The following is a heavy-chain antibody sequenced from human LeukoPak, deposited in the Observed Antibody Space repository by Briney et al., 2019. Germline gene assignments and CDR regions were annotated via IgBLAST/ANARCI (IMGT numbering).Heavy chain of an antibody. Sequence: SETLSLTCTVSGGSISSSSYYWGWIRQPPGKGLEWIVSIYYSGSTYYNPSLKSRVTISVDTSKNQFSLKLSSVTAADTAVYYCARPSYYYDSSGYGLDAFDIWGQGTMVTVSS. J-gene: IGHJ3*02. D-gene: IGHD3-22*01. V-gene: IGHV4-39*01. CDR1: GGSISSSSYY. CDR3: ARPSYYYDSSGYGLDAFDI. CDR2: IYYSGST.